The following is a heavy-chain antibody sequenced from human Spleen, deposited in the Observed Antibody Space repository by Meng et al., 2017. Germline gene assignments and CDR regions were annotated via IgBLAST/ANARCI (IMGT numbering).Heavy chain of an antibody. D-gene: IGHD3-10*01. CDR2: INPNSGGT. CDR1: GYTFTGYY. J-gene: IGHJ5*02. Sequence: ASVKVSCKASGYTFTGYYMHWVRQAPGQGLEWMGWINPNSGGTNYAQKFQGRVTMTRDTSISTAYMELSRLRSDDTAVYYCARDWRITMVRGVRGRLDPWGQGTLVTVSS. V-gene: IGHV1-2*02. CDR3: ARDWRITMVRGVRGRLDP.